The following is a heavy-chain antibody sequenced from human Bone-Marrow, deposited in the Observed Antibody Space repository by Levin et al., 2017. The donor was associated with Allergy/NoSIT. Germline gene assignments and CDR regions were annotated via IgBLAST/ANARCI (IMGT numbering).Heavy chain of an antibody. J-gene: IGHJ4*02. Sequence: GESLKISCEGSGFTFSSYDMHWVRQAPGKGLEWVAVISSDGNKKDYGDAVKGRFTISRDDSKKMVFLEMNTLRPEDTAMYYCSRPHATRRMPYYFDFWGQGTLVTVSS. V-gene: IGHV3-30*03. CDR2: ISSDGNKK. D-gene: IGHD3-16*01. CDR3: SRPHATRRMPYYFDF. CDR1: GFTFSSYD.